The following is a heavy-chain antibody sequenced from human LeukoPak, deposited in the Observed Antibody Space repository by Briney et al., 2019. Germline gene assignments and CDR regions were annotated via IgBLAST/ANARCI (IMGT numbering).Heavy chain of an antibody. Sequence: LSLTXXVSXXSXSNGNYYWSWLRXPPGKALEWIGYIYYTGSTYYNPSLEGRVTISVDTSRNHFSVKLNSVTAADTAVYYCARSQNYYGSGDYWSQGTLVTVSS. CDR3: ARSQNYYGSGDY. CDR1: XXSXSNGNYY. V-gene: IGHV4-61*03. CDR2: IYYTGST. D-gene: IGHD3-10*01. J-gene: IGHJ4*02.